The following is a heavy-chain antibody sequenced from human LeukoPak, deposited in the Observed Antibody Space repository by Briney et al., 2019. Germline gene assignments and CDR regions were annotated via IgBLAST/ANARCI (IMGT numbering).Heavy chain of an antibody. V-gene: IGHV1-2*02. J-gene: IGHJ3*02. CDR3: ASGEMLTTNDAFDI. Sequence: ASVKVSCKASGYTFTGYYMHWVRQAPGQGLEWMGWINPNGGGTNCAQKFQGRVTMTRATSISTAYMELNRLRSDDTAVYYCASGEMLTTNDAFDIWGQGTMVTVSS. CDR1: GYTFTGYY. D-gene: IGHD5-24*01. CDR2: INPNGGGT.